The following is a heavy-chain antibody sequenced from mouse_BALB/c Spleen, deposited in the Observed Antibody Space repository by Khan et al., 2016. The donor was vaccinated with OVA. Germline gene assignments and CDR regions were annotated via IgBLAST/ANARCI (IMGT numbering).Heavy chain of an antibody. J-gene: IGHJ4*01. V-gene: IGHV9-2-1*01. CDR3: ARVLIYDDYGPSMLVDY. Sequence: LVESGPELKKPGETVKISCKASGYTFTDYSMHWVKQAPGKGLKWMGWINTETGEPTYADDFKGRFAFSLETSASTAYLQINNLKNEDTATYFWARVLIYDDYGPSMLVDYWGQGTSVTVSS. D-gene: IGHD2-4*01. CDR2: INTETGEP. CDR1: GYTFTDYS.